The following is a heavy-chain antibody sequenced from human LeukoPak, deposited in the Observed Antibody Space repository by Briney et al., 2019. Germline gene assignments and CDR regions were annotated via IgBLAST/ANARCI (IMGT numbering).Heavy chain of an antibody. CDR2: ISVSGST. CDR3: AKDNIGIRGILYNGMEV. V-gene: IGHV3-23*01. J-gene: IGHJ6*01. D-gene: IGHD3-10*01. CDR1: GFTYSTYD. Sequence: QPGGSLRLSCAASGFTYSTYDMNWVRQAPGKGLEWVSTISVSGSTYYADSVSGRFTISRDNSKNTLYLQMDSLRGEYTAVDYCAKDNIGIRGILYNGMEVWGKGPRSPSRQ.